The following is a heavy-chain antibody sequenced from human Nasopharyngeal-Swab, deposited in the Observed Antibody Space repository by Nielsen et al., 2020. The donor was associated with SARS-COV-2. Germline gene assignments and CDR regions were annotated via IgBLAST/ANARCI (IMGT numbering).Heavy chain of an antibody. CDR1: GFTFSSYA. J-gene: IGHJ4*02. Sequence: GEFLKISCAASGFTFSSYAMSWVRQAPGKGLEWVSAISGSGGSTYYADSVKGRFTISRDNSKNTLYLQMNSLRAEDTAVYYCATSKGDFWSGYYTYYYFDYWGQGTLVTVSS. CDR3: ATSKGDFWSGYYTYYYFDY. D-gene: IGHD3-3*01. V-gene: IGHV3-23*01. CDR2: ISGSGGST.